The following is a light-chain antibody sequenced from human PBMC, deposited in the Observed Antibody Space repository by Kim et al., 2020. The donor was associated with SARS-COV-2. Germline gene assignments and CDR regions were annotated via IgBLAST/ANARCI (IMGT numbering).Light chain of an antibody. CDR2: AAF. CDR3: LQHSSWQAG. V-gene: IGKV1-17*01. J-gene: IGKJ4*01. CDR1: QDIGND. Sequence: DIQMNQSPSSLSASVGDRVTITCRASQDIGNDLGWYQQKPGKAPKRLIHAAFSLQSGVPSRSRGRGSGTEFTLTIDRLQPEDFATYYCLQHSSWQAGFGGGTKVDIK.